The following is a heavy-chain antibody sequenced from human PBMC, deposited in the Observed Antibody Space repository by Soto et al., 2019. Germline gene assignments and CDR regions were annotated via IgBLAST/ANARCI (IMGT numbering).Heavy chain of an antibody. J-gene: IGHJ3*02. Sequence: VRLLTLSCPAGGFTFSSYSMNWARQAPGKGLEWASYISSSSSTIYYADSVKGRFTISRDNAKNSLYLQMNSLRDEDTAVYYCVSNYDSSGYYSAPDAFDIWGQGTMVTVSS. CDR2: ISSSSSTI. CDR1: GFTFSSYS. D-gene: IGHD3-22*01. CDR3: VSNYDSSGYYSAPDAFDI. V-gene: IGHV3-48*02.